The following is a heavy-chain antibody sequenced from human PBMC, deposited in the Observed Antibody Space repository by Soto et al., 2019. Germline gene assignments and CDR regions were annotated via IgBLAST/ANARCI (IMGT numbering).Heavy chain of an antibody. D-gene: IGHD3-3*01. CDR1: GYSFTSYG. Sequence: SVKVSCKGSGYSFTSYGISWLLQAPGQGLEWMGWISAYNGNTNYAQKLQGRVTMTTDTSTSTAYMELRSLRSDDTAVYYCARVTYCEFWSGYSGFDPWGQGTLVTVSS. CDR2: ISAYNGNT. J-gene: IGHJ5*02. CDR3: ARVTYCEFWSGYSGFDP. V-gene: IGHV1-18*04.